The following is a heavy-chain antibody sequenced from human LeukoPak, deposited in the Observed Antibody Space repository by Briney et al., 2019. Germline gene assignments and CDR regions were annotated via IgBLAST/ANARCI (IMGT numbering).Heavy chain of an antibody. CDR3: AGEGSNFGFYYFDF. V-gene: IGHV3-48*03. CDR2: ISSSGSTI. D-gene: IGHD3-10*01. J-gene: IGHJ4*02. Sequence: GGSLRLSCAASGFTFSSYEMNWVRQAPGKGLEWVSYISSSGSTIYYADSVKGRFTISRDNAKNSLYLRMTSLRAEDTAIYYCAGEGSNFGFYYFDFWGQGALVTVSS. CDR1: GFTFSSYE.